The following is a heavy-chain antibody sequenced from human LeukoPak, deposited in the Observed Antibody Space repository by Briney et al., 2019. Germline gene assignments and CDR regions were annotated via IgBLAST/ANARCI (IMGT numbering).Heavy chain of an antibody. CDR2: ISGSGGST. D-gene: IGHD3-10*01. V-gene: IGHV3-23*01. CDR1: GFTFSSYA. J-gene: IGHJ4*02. Sequence: PGGSLRLSCAASGFTFSSYAMSWVRQAPGKGLEWVSAISGSGGSTYYADSVKGRFAISRDNSKNTLYLQMNSLRAEDTAVYYCAKDSGSGSYYSFDYWGQGTLVTVSS. CDR3: AKDSGSGSYYSFDY.